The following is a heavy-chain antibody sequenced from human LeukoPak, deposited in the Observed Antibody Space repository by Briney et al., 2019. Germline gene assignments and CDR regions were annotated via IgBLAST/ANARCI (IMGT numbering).Heavy chain of an antibody. D-gene: IGHD3-9*01. CDR3: ARVPHYDILTGYYTDY. J-gene: IGHJ4*02. V-gene: IGHV1-8*01. CDR2: MNPNSGNT. CDR1: GYPFTTYE. Sequence: ASVKVSCKTSGYPFTTYEINWVRQATGQGLEWMGWMNPNSGNTGYAQKFQGRVTMTRNTSISTAYMELSSLRSEDTAVYYCARVPHYDILTGYYTDYWGQGTLVTVSS.